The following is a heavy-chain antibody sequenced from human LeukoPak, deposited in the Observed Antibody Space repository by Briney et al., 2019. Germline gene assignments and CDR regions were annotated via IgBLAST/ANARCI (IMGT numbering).Heavy chain of an antibody. CDR2: ISGSGCST. D-gene: IGHD3-22*01. CDR3: AKRGVVIRVILVGFHKEAYYFDS. V-gene: IGHV3-23*01. J-gene: IGHJ4*02. Sequence: GGALRLSCAVSGITVRNYGLSWVRQAPGKGREGVAGISGSGCSTNYAGSVKGRFTISKYNPKNILYLKMNSLRDEDTAVYFCAKRGVVIRVILVGFHKEAYYFDSWGQGALVTVSS. CDR1: GITVRNYG.